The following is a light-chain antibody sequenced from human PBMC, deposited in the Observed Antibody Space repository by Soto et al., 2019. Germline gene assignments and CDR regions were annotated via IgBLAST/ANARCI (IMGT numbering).Light chain of an antibody. CDR3: QQRSNWPRT. CDR2: DAS. J-gene: IGKJ3*01. Sequence: EIVLTQSPANLSLSPGERATLSCRASQSVSSYLAWYQQKPGQAPRLLIYDASNWATGIPARFSGSGSGTDFTLTISSLEPEDFAVYYCQQRSNWPRTFGPGTKVDIK. CDR1: QSVSSY. V-gene: IGKV3-11*01.